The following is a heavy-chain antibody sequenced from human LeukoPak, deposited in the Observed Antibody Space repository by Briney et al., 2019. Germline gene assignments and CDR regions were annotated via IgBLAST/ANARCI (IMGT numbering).Heavy chain of an antibody. J-gene: IGHJ5*02. CDR2: IYTSGST. Sequence: SETLSLTCTVSGGSISSYYWSWIRQPAGKGLEWIGRIYTSGSTNYNPSLKSRVTMSLDTSKNQFSLKLSSVTAADTAVYYCARDLDSINWYGIPPGWFDPWGQGTLVTVSS. CDR3: ARDLDSINWYGIPPGWFDP. V-gene: IGHV4-4*07. D-gene: IGHD6-13*01. CDR1: GGSISSYY.